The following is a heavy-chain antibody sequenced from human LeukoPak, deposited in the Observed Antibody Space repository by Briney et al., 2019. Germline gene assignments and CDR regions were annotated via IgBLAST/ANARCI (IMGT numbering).Heavy chain of an antibody. J-gene: IGHJ3*02. V-gene: IGHV1-2*02. CDR3: ARVRGSRVFRGVMGAFDI. CDR2: INPNSGGT. CDR1: GYTYTGYY. D-gene: IGHD3-16*01. Sequence: GASVKVSCQSSGYTYTGYYMHWVRQAPGQGLEWVGWINPNSGGTNYAQKFQGRVTMTRDTSISTAYMELSRLRSDDTAVYDCARVRGSRVFRGVMGAFDIWGQGTMVTVSS.